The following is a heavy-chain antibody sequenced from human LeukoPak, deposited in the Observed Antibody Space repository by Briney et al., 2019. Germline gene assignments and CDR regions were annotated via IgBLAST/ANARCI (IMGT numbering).Heavy chain of an antibody. CDR3: ARGALEYSSSNFDY. CDR1: GYTFTGYY. CDR2: IIPIFGTA. J-gene: IGHJ4*02. V-gene: IGHV1-69*05. Sequence: ASVKVSCKASGYTFTGYYMHWVRQAPGQGLEWMGGIIPIFGTANYAQKFQGRVTITTDESTSTAYMELSSLRSEDTAVYYCARGALEYSSSNFDYWGQGTLVTVSS. D-gene: IGHD6-6*01.